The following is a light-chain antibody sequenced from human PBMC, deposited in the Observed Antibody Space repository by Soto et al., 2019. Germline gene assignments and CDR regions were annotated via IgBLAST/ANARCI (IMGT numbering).Light chain of an antibody. Sequence: DIQMTQSPSSLSASVGDRVTITCRASQGISNYLAWYQQKPWKVPKLLIYAASTLQSGVPFRFSGSGFGTDFTLTISSLQPEDVATYYCQKYDSAPETFGPGTKVDIK. J-gene: IGKJ3*01. CDR1: QGISNY. CDR2: AAS. V-gene: IGKV1-27*01. CDR3: QKYDSAPET.